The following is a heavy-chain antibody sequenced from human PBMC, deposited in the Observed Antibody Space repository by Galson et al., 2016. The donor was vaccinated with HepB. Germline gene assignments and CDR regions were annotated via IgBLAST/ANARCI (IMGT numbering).Heavy chain of an antibody. J-gene: IGHJ6*02. Sequence: CAISGDSVTNDHTTWNWIRQSPSRGLEWLGRTYYRSTWFKEYSESVRSRITISSDTSRNQFSPQLDSMTPDDAAAYFCTRGYMQTGMNVWGQGTTVIVSS. D-gene: IGHD3-16*02. CDR2: TYYRSTWFK. CDR3: TRGYMQTGMNV. V-gene: IGHV6-1*01. CDR1: GDSVTNDHTT.